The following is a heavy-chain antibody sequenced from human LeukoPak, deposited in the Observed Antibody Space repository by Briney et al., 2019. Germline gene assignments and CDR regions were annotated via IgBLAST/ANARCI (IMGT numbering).Heavy chain of an antibody. CDR3: ARALGAAAGRGPAYYFDY. J-gene: IGHJ4*02. CDR2: IIPIFGTA. CDR1: GGTFSSYA. D-gene: IGHD6-13*01. V-gene: IGHV1-69*13. Sequence: GASVKVSCKASGGTFSSYAISWVRQAPGQGLEWMGGIIPIFGTANYAQKFQGRVTITADESTSTAYMELSSLRPEDTAVYYCARALGAAAGRGPAYYFDYWGQGTLVTVSS.